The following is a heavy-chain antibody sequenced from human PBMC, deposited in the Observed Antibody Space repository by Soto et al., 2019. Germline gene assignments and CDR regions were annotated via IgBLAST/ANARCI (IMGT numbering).Heavy chain of an antibody. V-gene: IGHV5-51*01. CDR3: AASIFYYGMDV. CDR1: GYTFTNYW. J-gene: IGHJ6*02. Sequence: GESLKISCKGSGYTFTNYWIGWVRQMPGKGLEWMGIIYPGDSDTKYNPSFQGQVTISADKSITTTYLQWNSLKASDTAIYYCAASIFYYGMDVWGQGTTVTVSS. CDR2: IYPGDSDT.